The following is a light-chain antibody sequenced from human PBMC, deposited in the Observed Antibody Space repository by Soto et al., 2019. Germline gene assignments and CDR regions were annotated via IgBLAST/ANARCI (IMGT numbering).Light chain of an antibody. CDR3: QSYDSSLSGVV. CDR1: SSNIGAGYD. Sequence: QSVLTQPPSVSGAPGQRVTISCTGSSSNIGAGYDVHWYQQLPGTAPKLLIYRNSNRPSGVPDRFPGSKSGTSASLAITGLQAEDEADYYCQSYDSSLSGVVFGGGTKLTVL. V-gene: IGLV1-40*01. CDR2: RNS. J-gene: IGLJ2*01.